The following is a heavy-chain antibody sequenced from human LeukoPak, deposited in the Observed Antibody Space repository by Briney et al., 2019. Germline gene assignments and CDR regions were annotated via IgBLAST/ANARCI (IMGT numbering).Heavy chain of an antibody. J-gene: IGHJ1*01. CDR3: ATYSSLNRREFQF. CDR1: GFTFSTKW. CDR2: IKQDGSEK. Sequence: GGSLRLSCAASGFTFSTKWMTWVRQAPGKGLEWVANIKQDGSEKFYVDSVRGRFTISRDNAKNSLYLQMNSLRAEDTAVYYCATYSSLNRREFQFWGQGTLLTVSS. V-gene: IGHV3-7*01. D-gene: IGHD3-22*01.